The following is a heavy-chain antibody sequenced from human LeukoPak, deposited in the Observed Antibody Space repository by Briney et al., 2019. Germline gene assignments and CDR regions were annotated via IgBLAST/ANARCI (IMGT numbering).Heavy chain of an antibody. CDR2: INQDGSEK. Sequence: GGSLRLSCAASGFTFSSYWMSWVRQAPGKGLEWVAHINQDGSEKYYVDSVKGRFTISRDNAKNSLYLQMNSLRAEDTAVYYCARDGGGDIVVAFAFDIWGQGTMVTVSS. CDR1: GFTFSSYW. D-gene: IGHD2-15*01. V-gene: IGHV3-7*05. CDR3: ARDGGGDIVVAFAFDI. J-gene: IGHJ3*02.